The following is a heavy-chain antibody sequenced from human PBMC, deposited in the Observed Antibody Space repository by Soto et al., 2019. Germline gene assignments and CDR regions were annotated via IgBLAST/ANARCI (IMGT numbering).Heavy chain of an antibody. CDR1: RYIFTAYF. J-gene: IGHJ5*02. Sequence: QVQLVQSGAEVKKPGASVKVSCKAPRYIFTAYFMHWVRQAPGQGLVWMGWINPNYGATHYGLSFQGRVTITRDTSISTAYLELSSLRSDDTAVYYCATRDPVARFDPWGQGTLVIVSS. V-gene: IGHV1-2*02. CDR3: ATRDPVARFDP. CDR2: INPNYGAT.